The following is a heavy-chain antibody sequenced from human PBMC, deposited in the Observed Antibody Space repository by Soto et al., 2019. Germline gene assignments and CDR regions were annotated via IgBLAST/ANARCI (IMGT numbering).Heavy chain of an antibody. CDR2: ISYDGSNK. CDR1: GFTFSNYA. Sequence: QVQLVESGGGVVQPGRSLRLSCAASGFTFSNYAVHWVRQAPGKGLEWVAIISYDGSNKYYADSVKGRFTVSRDNSMNTLYLQMDSLRPEDTALYYCARDPSYCSGGSCQSFDYWGQGTPVTVSS. J-gene: IGHJ4*02. V-gene: IGHV3-30-3*01. CDR3: ARDPSYCSGGSCQSFDY. D-gene: IGHD2-15*01.